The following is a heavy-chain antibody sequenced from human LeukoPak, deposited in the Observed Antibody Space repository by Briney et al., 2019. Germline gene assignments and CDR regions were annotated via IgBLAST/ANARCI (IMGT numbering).Heavy chain of an antibody. D-gene: IGHD6-19*01. Sequence: SQTLSLTCAISGDSVSSNSAAWNWIRQSPSRGLEWLGRTYYRSKWYNDYAVSVKSRITINPDTSKNQFSLQLNSVTPEDTAVYYCARDSRSGGLHPLLAYYYGMDVWGQGTTVTVSS. CDR2: TYYRSKWYN. CDR3: ARDSRSGGLHPLLAYYYGMDV. CDR1: GDSVSSNSAA. J-gene: IGHJ6*02. V-gene: IGHV6-1*01.